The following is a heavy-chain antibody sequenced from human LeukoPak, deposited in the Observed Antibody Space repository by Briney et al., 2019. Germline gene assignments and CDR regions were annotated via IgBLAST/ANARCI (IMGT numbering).Heavy chain of an antibody. CDR1: GGSISSYY. D-gene: IGHD1-14*01. Sequence: SETLSLTCTVSGGSISSYYWSWSRQPPGEGLEWIGYIYYSGSTNYNPSLKSRVTISVDTSKNQFSLKLSSVTAADTAVYYCARDEPMDVWGQGTTVTVSS. CDR2: IYYSGST. CDR3: ARDEPMDV. V-gene: IGHV4-59*01. J-gene: IGHJ6*02.